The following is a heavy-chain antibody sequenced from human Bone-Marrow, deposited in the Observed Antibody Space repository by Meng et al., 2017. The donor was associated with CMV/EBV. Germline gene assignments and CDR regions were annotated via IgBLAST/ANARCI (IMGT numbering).Heavy chain of an antibody. CDR3: ARDMYGSGSYYYGMDV. J-gene: IGHJ6*02. Sequence: ASVKVSCKASGYTFSSYGFSWVRQAPGQGLEWMGWISTSNGNTIHAQKIQDRVTMTRETSTSTVYMELRSLRSDDTAVYYCARDMYGSGSYYYGMDVWGQGTTVTVSS. D-gene: IGHD3-10*01. CDR1: GYTFSSYG. CDR2: ISTSNGNT. V-gene: IGHV1-18*01.